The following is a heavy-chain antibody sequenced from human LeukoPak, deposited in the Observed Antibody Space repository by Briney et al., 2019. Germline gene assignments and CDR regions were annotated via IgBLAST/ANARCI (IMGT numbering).Heavy chain of an antibody. Sequence: ASVNVSCKASGYTFTSYDINWVRQATGQGLEWMGWMNPNSGNTGYAQKFQGRVTMTRNTSISTAYMELSSLRSEDTAVYYCAREGTMVRGVNVDAFDIWGQGTMVTVSS. CDR3: AREGTMVRGVNVDAFDI. D-gene: IGHD3-10*01. J-gene: IGHJ3*02. CDR2: MNPNSGNT. V-gene: IGHV1-8*01. CDR1: GYTFTSYD.